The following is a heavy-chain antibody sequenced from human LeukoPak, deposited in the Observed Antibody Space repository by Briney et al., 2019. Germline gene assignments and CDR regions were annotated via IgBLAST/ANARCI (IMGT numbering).Heavy chain of an antibody. V-gene: IGHV3-48*03. Sequence: PGGSLRLSCAASGFTYSTYEMNWVRQAPGKGLEWVSYISGSGSTMYYADSAKGQFTISRDNAKNSLYLQMNSLRAEDTAVYYCARDRKAGYYYYGMDIWGQGTTVTVSS. D-gene: IGHD1-14*01. CDR2: ISGSGSTM. CDR3: ARDRKAGYYYYGMDI. CDR1: GFTYSTYE. J-gene: IGHJ6*02.